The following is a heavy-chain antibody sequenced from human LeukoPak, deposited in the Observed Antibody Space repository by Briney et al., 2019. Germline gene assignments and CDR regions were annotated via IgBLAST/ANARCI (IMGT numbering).Heavy chain of an antibody. Sequence: PGGSLRLSCAAFGFTFSSYAMSWVRQAPGKGLEWVSAIKGRFTISRDNSKNTLYLQMNSLRAEDTAVYYCAKWAGDQLLGAWFDPWGQGTLVTVSS. CDR3: AKWAGDQLLGAWFDP. CDR1: GFTFSSYA. J-gene: IGHJ5*02. V-gene: IGHV3-23*01. D-gene: IGHD2-2*01. CDR2: I.